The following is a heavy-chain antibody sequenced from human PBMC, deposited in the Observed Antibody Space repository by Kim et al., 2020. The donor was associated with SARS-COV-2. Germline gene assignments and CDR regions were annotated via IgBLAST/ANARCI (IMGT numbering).Heavy chain of an antibody. D-gene: IGHD3-16*01. CDR3: VKSRDSNGRPGGS. V-gene: IGHV3-33*03. J-gene: IGHJ5*02. Sequence: YYADSVKGRFTISRDNSKNTLFLQMSNLGTDDTALYYCVKSRDSNGRPGGSWGQGTLVIVSS.